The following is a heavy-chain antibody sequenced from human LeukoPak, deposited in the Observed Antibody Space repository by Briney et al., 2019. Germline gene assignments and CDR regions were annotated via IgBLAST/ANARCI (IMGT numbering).Heavy chain of an antibody. CDR3: AAGCSSTSCYWYYYTDV. Sequence: PSETLSLTCAVYGGSFSGYYWSWIRQPPGKGLEWIGEINQSGSTNYNPSLKSRVTISVDTSKKQFSLKLSPVTAADTAVYYCAAGCSSTSCYWYYYTDVWAKGPRSPSP. V-gene: IGHV4-34*01. CDR2: INQSGST. D-gene: IGHD2-2*01. J-gene: IGHJ6*03. CDR1: GGSFSGYY.